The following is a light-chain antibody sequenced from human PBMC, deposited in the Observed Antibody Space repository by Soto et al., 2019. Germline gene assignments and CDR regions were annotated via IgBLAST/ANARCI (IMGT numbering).Light chain of an antibody. CDR2: ADS. CDR1: QSVSGY. J-gene: IGKJ5*01. CDR3: QQRSNWIT. V-gene: IGKV3-11*01. Sequence: EIVLTQSPATLSLSPGETATLSCRASQSVSGYIGWYQQKPGQAPRLLIYADSNRATGIPARSSGSGSGTDLTLTISSLEPEDFAVYYCQQRSNWITFGQGTRLEIK.